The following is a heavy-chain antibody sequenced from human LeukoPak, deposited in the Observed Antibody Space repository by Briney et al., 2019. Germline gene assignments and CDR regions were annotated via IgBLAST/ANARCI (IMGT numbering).Heavy chain of an antibody. J-gene: IGHJ5*02. V-gene: IGHV3-23*01. CDR3: ARDLGCSTSSCRYNWFDH. Sequence: PGGSLRLSCAASGFTFSNYAMTWVRQAPGEGLEWVAFISQSGGRSTDYAGSGGGRFAISRDNSEDKLYLQMNSLRAEDTAVHHCARDLGCSTSSCRYNWFDHWGQGTLVTVSS. CDR2: ISQSGGRST. D-gene: IGHD2-2*01. CDR1: GFTFSNYA.